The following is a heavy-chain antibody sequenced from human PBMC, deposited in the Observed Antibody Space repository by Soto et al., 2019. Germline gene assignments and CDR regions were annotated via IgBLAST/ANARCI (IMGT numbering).Heavy chain of an antibody. CDR2: ISYDGSNK. D-gene: IGHD5-18*01. CDR1: GFTFSSYG. Sequence: GGSLRLSCAASGFTFSSYGMHWVRQAPGKGLEWVAVISYDGSNKYYADSVKGRFTISRDNSKNTLYLQMNSLRAEDTAVYYCAKSRGYGYGPFDYWGQGTLVTVSS. V-gene: IGHV3-30*18. J-gene: IGHJ4*02. CDR3: AKSRGYGYGPFDY.